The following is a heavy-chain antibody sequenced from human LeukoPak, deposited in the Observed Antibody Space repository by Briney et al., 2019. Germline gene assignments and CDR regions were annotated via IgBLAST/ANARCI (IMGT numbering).Heavy chain of an antibody. D-gene: IGHD5-18*01. CDR1: GYSFTANF. Sequence: ASVKVSCKASGYSFTANFMHWVRQAPGQGLEWMGWIIPNNGETNYGQKFQGRVTMTRDTSISTACIELRRLRSDDTAVYYCARGVGGWGTAMASDYWGQGTLVTVSS. V-gene: IGHV1-2*02. J-gene: IGHJ4*02. CDR3: ARGVGGWGTAMASDY. CDR2: IIPNNGET.